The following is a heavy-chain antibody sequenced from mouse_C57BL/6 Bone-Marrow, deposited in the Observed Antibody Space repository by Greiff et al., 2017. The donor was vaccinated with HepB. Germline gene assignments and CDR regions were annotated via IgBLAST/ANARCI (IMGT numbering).Heavy chain of an antibody. V-gene: IGHV10-1*01. CDR2: IRSKSNNYAT. Sequence: EVQGVESGGGLVQPKGSLKLSCAASGFSFNTYAMNWVRQAPGKGLEWVARIRSKSNNYATYYADSVKDRFTISRDDSESILYLQMNNLKTEDTAMYYCVRQNYSTLDYWGQGTTLTVSS. CDR3: VRQNYSTLDY. J-gene: IGHJ2*01. CDR1: GFSFNTYA. D-gene: IGHD2-5*01.